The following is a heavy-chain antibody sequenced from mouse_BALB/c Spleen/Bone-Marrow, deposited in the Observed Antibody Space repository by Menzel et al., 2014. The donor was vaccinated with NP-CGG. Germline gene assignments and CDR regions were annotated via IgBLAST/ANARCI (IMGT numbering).Heavy chain of an antibody. J-gene: IGHJ1*01. D-gene: IGHD2-3*01. V-gene: IGHV1S81*02. CDR2: IIPSNGRT. CDR3: ARWLLQYFDV. Sequence: VKLMESGAELVKPGASVKLSCKASGYTFTSYRMHWVKQRPGQGLEWIGEIIPSNGRTNYNEKFKSKATLTVDKSSNTAYMQLSSLTSEDSAVYYCARWLLQYFDVWGAGTTVTVSS. CDR1: GYTFTSYR.